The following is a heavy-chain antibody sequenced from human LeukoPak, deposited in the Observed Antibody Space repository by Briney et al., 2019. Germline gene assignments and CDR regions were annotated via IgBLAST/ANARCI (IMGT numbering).Heavy chain of an antibody. D-gene: IGHD6-13*01. CDR1: GFTFSSYA. J-gene: IGHJ4*02. CDR3: ARVSAWYSSSWYVDY. V-gene: IGHV3-30-3*01. Sequence: GGSLRLSCAASGFTFSSYAMHWVRQAPGKGLEWVAVISYDGSNKYYADSVKGRFTISRDNSKNTLYLQMNSLRAEDTAVYYCARVSAWYSSSWYVDYWGQGTLVTVSS. CDR2: ISYDGSNK.